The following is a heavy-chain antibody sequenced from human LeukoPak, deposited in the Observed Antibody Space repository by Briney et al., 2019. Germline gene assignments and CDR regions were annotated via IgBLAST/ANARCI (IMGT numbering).Heavy chain of an antibody. Sequence: ASVKVSCKASGYIFTGYYMHWVRQAPGQGLEWMGRINSNSGGANYAQKFQGRVAMTRDMSISTAYMELSRLGSDDTAVYYCARGSDYGDSPGLNWGQGTLVTVSS. CDR1: GYIFTGYY. CDR2: INSNSGGA. CDR3: ARGSDYGDSPGLN. J-gene: IGHJ4*02. D-gene: IGHD4-17*01. V-gene: IGHV1-2*06.